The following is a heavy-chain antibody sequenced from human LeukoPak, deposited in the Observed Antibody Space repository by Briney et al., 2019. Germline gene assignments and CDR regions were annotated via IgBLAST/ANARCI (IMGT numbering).Heavy chain of an antibody. CDR2: ITDSGGST. CDR1: GFTFSNYA. V-gene: IGHV3-23*01. Sequence: GGSLRLSCAASGFTFSNYAMAWVRQAPGKGLEWVSAITDSGGSTYYTDSVKGRFTISRDNSKNTLYLQMNSLRAEDTAVYYCAKERRNTLTTILVHWGQGTLVTVSS. D-gene: IGHD4-17*01. CDR3: AKERRNTLTTILVH. J-gene: IGHJ4*02.